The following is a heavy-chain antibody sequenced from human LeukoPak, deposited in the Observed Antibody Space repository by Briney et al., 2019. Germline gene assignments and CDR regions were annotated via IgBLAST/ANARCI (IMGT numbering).Heavy chain of an antibody. D-gene: IGHD3-3*02. Sequence: GASVKVSCKASGYTFTSYGISWVRQAPGQGLEWMGWISAYNGNTNYAQKLQGRVTMTTDTSTSTAYMELRSLRPDDTAVYYCARDKAAFVLDWFDPWGQGTLVTVSS. CDR3: ARDKAAFVLDWFDP. CDR1: GYTFTSYG. V-gene: IGHV1-18*01. CDR2: ISAYNGNT. J-gene: IGHJ5*02.